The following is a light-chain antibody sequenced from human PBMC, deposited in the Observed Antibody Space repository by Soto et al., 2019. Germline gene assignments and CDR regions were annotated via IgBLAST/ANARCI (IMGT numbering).Light chain of an antibody. Sequence: ANQLTQSPSSLSSSVGDRVTITCRASQAISSALAWYQQKPGKPPKLLIYDASTWQSGVPSRFSGTASGTDFTLTINSLQPEDFATYYCQQFNNWPVTFGPGTKVEIK. CDR2: DAS. CDR3: QQFNNWPVT. V-gene: IGKV1D-13*01. J-gene: IGKJ3*01. CDR1: QAISSA.